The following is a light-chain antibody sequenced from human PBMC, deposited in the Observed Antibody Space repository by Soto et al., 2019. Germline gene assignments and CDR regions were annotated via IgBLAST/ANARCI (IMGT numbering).Light chain of an antibody. CDR3: QSYDSSLSQV. J-gene: IGLJ1*01. V-gene: IGLV1-40*01. CDR2: GNS. CDR1: SSNIGAGYD. Sequence: QSVLTQPPSVSGAPGQRDTISCTGSSSNIGAGYDVHWYQQLPGTAPKLLIYGNSNRPSGVPDRFSGSKSGTSASLAITGLQAEDEADYYCQSYDSSLSQVFGTGTKLTV.